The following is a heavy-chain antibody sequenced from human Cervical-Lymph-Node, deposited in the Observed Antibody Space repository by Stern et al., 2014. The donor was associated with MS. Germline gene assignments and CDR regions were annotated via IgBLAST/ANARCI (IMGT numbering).Heavy chain of an antibody. Sequence: QVQLVQSGAEVKKPGASVKVSCKASEYTFTGYFINWVRQAPGQGLEWMGRISPSDGGSYYAQNFHGSATMTTNTSSDTAYMELTSLRSDDTAVYYCVRDGRFQYHSSVSMGSAFDIWGQGTMVTVAS. V-gene: IGHV1-2*02. CDR1: EYTFTGYF. J-gene: IGHJ3*02. CDR2: ISPSDGGS. D-gene: IGHD3-22*01. CDR3: VRDGRFQYHSSVSMGSAFDI.